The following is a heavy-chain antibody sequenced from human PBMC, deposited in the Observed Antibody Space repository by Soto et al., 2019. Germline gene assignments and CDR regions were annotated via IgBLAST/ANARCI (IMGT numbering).Heavy chain of an antibody. V-gene: IGHV3-53*01. Sequence: GSLRLSCAASGFTVSNNYMTWVRQAPGKGLEWVSFIYSSGSTYYADSVKGRFTISRDNFKNTLYLQMNSLRVEDTAVYYCERSEMAAFDIWGQGT. CDR1: GFTVSNNY. J-gene: IGHJ3*02. CDR2: IYSSGST. CDR3: ERSEMAAFDI.